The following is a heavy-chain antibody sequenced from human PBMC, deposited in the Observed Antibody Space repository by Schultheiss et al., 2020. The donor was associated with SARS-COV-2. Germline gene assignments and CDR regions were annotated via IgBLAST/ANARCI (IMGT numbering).Heavy chain of an antibody. CDR2: ISSNGGST. D-gene: IGHD6-6*01. CDR3: ARISRSTSIDI. J-gene: IGHJ3*02. Sequence: GESLKISCSASGFTFSSYAMHWVRQAPGKGLEYVSAISSNGGSTYYADSVKGRFTISRDNSKNTLYLQMSSLRAEDTAVYYCARISRSTSIDIWGQGTMVTVSS. V-gene: IGHV3-64D*08. CDR1: GFTFSSYA.